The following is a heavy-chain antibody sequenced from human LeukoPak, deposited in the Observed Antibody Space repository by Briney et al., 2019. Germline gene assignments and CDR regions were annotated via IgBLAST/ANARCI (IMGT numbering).Heavy chain of an antibody. V-gene: IGHV4-59*01. CDR2: IYYSGST. Sequence: SETLSLTCTVSGGSISSYYWSWMRQPPGKGLEWIGYIYYSGSTNYNPSLKSRVTISVDTSKNQFSLKLSSVTAADTAVYYCARARGGSSWGFDYWGQGTLVTVSS. J-gene: IGHJ4*02. CDR1: GGSISSYY. CDR3: ARARGGSSWGFDY. D-gene: IGHD6-13*01.